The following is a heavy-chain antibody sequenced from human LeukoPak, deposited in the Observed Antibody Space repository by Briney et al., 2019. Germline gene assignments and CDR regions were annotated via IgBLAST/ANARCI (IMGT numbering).Heavy chain of an antibody. Sequence: GGSLRLSCAASGFTFSSYSMNWVRQAPGKGLEWVSYISSSSSTIYYADSVKGRFTISRDNAKNSLYLQMNSLRAEDTAVYYCARWGARRNPYYFDYWGQGTLVTVSS. CDR2: ISSSSSTI. CDR1: GFTFSSYS. D-gene: IGHD6-6*01. V-gene: IGHV3-48*01. J-gene: IGHJ4*02. CDR3: ARWGARRNPYYFDY.